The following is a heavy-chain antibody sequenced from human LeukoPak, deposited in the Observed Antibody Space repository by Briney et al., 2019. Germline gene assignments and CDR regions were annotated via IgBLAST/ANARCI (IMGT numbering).Heavy chain of an antibody. CDR1: GGTFSSYA. CDR3: ARSYYDSSGFSP. J-gene: IGHJ5*02. D-gene: IGHD3-22*01. Sequence: ASVKVSCKASGGTFSSYAISWVRQAPGQGLEWMGGIIPIFGTANYAQKFQGRVTITTDESTSTAYMELSSLRSEDTAVYYCARSYYDSSGFSPWGQGTLSPSPQ. CDR2: IIPIFGTA. V-gene: IGHV1-69*05.